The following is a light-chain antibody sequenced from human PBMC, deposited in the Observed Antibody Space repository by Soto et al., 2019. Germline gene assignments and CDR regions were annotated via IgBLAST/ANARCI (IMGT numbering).Light chain of an antibody. CDR3: QQHGTSPI. Sequence: EVVLTQSPGTLSLSPGERATLSCRASQAVSSILLAWYQQKPGQAPRLLIYGASSRATGIPDRFSRSGSGTAFTLSVSRLEPEDFAVYYCQQHGTSPIFGGGTKVEIK. CDR1: QAVSSIL. CDR2: GAS. V-gene: IGKV3-20*01. J-gene: IGKJ4*01.